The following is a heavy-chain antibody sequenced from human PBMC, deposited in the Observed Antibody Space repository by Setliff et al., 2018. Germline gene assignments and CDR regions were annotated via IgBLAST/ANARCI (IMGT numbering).Heavy chain of an antibody. D-gene: IGHD6-19*01. J-gene: IGHJ6*03. CDR2: IYIGGSA. CDR3: AREQWLDPPGYYYMDV. Sequence: SETLSLTCTVSGGSISSYYWSWIRQPAGKGLEWIGHIYIGGSANYNPSLKSRVTMSINTSKNQFSLKLNSVTAADMAVYYCAREQWLDPPGYYYMDVWAKGTTVTVSS. V-gene: IGHV4-4*07. CDR1: GGSISSYY.